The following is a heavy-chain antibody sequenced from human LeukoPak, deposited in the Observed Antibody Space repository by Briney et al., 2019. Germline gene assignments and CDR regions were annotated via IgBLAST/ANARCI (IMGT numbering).Heavy chain of an antibody. CDR3: ARGFYDYVWGSYRQILGTDY. CDR1: GGSISSYY. D-gene: IGHD3-16*02. V-gene: IGHV4-59*01. Sequence: SETLSLTCTVSGGSISSYYWSWIRQPPGKGLEWIGYIYYSGSTNYNPSLKSRVTISVDTSKNQFSLKLSSVTAADTAVYYCARGFYDYVWGSYRQILGTDYWGLGTLVTVSS. J-gene: IGHJ4*02. CDR2: IYYSGST.